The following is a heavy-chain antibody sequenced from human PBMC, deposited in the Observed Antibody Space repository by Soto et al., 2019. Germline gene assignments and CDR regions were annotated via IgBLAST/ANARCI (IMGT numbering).Heavy chain of an antibody. CDR1: GFTFVDYA. V-gene: IGHV3-9*01. D-gene: IGHD5-12*01. J-gene: IGHJ4*02. Sequence: GGLKRLSYAASGFTFVDYAMRWVRQAPGEGLEWVSGISWNSGSIGYADSVKGRFTISRDNAKNSLYLQMNSLRSEDTALYYCAKDMGYDLSPLGYFDYWGQGTLVTVSS. CDR2: ISWNSGSI. CDR3: AKDMGYDLSPLGYFDY.